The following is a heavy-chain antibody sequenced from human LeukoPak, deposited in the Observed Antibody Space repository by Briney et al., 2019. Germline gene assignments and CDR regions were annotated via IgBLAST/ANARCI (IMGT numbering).Heavy chain of an antibody. CDR2: INTNTGNP. CDR1: GFTFSSYA. J-gene: IGHJ4*02. CDR3: ARSVRWQWLVNLAAEFDY. Sequence: GGSLRLSCAASGFTFSSYAMNWVRQAPGQGLEWMGWINTNTGNPTYAQGFTGRFVFSLDTSVSTAYLQISSLKAEDTAVYYCARSVRWQWLVNLAAEFDYWGQGTLVTVSS. D-gene: IGHD6-19*01. V-gene: IGHV7-4-1*02.